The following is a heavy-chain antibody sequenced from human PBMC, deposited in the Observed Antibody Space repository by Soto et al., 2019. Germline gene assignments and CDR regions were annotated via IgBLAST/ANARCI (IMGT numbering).Heavy chain of an antibody. D-gene: IGHD5-18*01. J-gene: IGHJ4*02. Sequence: QVQLVHSGAEVKKPGASVKVSCTASGYTFTSYGISWVRQAPGQGLEWMGWINAYNGNTNYPQTLQGRVTMTTDTSTSTAYMELRSLRSDDPAVYYCARDVGYGLIDYWGQGTLVTVSS. V-gene: IGHV1-18*01. CDR1: GYTFTSYG. CDR2: INAYNGNT. CDR3: ARDVGYGLIDY.